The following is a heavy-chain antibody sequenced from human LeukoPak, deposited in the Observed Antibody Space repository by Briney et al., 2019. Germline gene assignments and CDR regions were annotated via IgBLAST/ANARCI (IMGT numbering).Heavy chain of an antibody. D-gene: IGHD2-2*02. J-gene: IGHJ6*03. CDR3: ARSPCGSTSCYIGYYYYYYMDV. V-gene: IGHV1-2*02. Sequence: ASVKVSCKASGYTFTGYYMHWVRQAPGQGLEWMGWINPNSGGTNYAQKFQGRVTMTRDTSISTAYMELSRLRSDDTAVYYFARSPCGSTSCYIGYYYYYYMDVWGKGTTVTVSS. CDR1: GYTFTGYY. CDR2: INPNSGGT.